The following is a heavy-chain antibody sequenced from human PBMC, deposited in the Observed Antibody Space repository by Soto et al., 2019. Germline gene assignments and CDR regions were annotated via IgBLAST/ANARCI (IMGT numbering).Heavy chain of an antibody. CDR1: GFIVSSSY. CDR2: ISSSSSTI. J-gene: IGHJ1*01. Sequence: GSLRLSCAASGFIVSSSYMSWVRQAPGKGLEWVSYISSSSSTIYYADSVKGRFTISRDNAKNSLYLQMNSLRAEDTAVYYCARDLGSSWYPEYFQHWGQGPLVTVSS. D-gene: IGHD6-13*01. CDR3: ARDLGSSWYPEYFQH. V-gene: IGHV3-48*01.